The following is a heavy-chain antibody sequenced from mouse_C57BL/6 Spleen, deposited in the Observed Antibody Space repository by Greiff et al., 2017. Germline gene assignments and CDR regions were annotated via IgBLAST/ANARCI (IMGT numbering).Heavy chain of an antibody. CDR1: GYTFTSYW. CDR2: IHPNSGST. Sequence: QVQLQQSGAELVKPGASVKLSCKASGYTFTSYWMHWVKQRPGQGLEWIGMIHPNSGSTNYNEKFKSKATLTVDKSSSTAYMQLSSLTSEDAAVYYCARHEYGFAYWGQGTLVTVSA. CDR3: ARHEYGFAY. V-gene: IGHV1-64*01. D-gene: IGHD5-1*01. J-gene: IGHJ3*01.